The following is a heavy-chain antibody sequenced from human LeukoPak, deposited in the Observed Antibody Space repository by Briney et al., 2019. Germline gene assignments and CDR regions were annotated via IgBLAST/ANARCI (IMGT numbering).Heavy chain of an antibody. CDR1: GGTFSSYA. Sequence: ASVKVSCKASGGTFSSYAISWVRQAPGQGLEWMGGIIPIFGTANYAQKFQGRVTITADKSTSTAYMELSSLRSEDTAVYYCARDHDYGDYGRNAFDIWGQGTMVTVSS. J-gene: IGHJ3*02. CDR2: IIPIFGTA. V-gene: IGHV1-69*06. CDR3: ARDHDYGDYGRNAFDI. D-gene: IGHD4-17*01.